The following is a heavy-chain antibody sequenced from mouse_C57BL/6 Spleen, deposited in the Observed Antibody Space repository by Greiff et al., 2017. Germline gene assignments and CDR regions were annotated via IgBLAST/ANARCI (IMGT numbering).Heavy chain of an antibody. D-gene: IGHD2-1*01. CDR1: GFTFSSYA. V-gene: IGHV5-4*01. J-gene: IGHJ1*03. Sequence: EVHLVESGGGLVKPGGSLKLSCAASGFTFSSYAMSWVRQTPEKRLEWVATISDGGSYTYYPDNVKGRFTISRDNAKNNLYLQMSHLKSEDTAMYYCARSPYGNYVFDVWGTGTTVTVSS. CDR2: ISDGGSYT. CDR3: ARSPYGNYVFDV.